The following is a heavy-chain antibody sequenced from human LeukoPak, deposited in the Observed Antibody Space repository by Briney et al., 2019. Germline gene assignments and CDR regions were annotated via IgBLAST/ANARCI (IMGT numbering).Heavy chain of an antibody. D-gene: IGHD1-26*01. V-gene: IGHV4-4*07. CDR1: GGSISSYY. CDR3: ARDFTDSGSSLVYYYYYYMDV. Sequence: PSETLSLTCTVSGGSISSYYWSWIRQPAGKGLEWIGRIYSSGSTNYNPSLKSRLTMSVDTSKNQFSLKLSSVTAADTAVYYCARDFTDSGSSLVYYYYYYMDVWGKGTTVTVSS. J-gene: IGHJ6*03. CDR2: IYSSGST.